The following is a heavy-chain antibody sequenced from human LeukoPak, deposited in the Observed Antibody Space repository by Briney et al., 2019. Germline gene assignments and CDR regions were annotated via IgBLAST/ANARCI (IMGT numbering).Heavy chain of an antibody. J-gene: IGHJ4*02. CDR2: ISGSGGST. CDR1: GFTFSSYE. Sequence: GGSLRLSCAASGFTFSSYEMNWVRQAPGKGLEWVSAISGSGGSTYYGDSVKGRFTISRDNSKNTLYLQMNSLRAEDTAVYYCAKGGSSYSEMDYWGQGTLVTVSS. V-gene: IGHV3-23*01. D-gene: IGHD3-22*01. CDR3: AKGGSSYSEMDY.